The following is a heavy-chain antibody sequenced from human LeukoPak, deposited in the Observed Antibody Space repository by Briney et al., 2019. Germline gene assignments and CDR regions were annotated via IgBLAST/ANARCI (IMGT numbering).Heavy chain of an antibody. CDR2: ISYDGSNK. CDR3: AKIGSAGTLLYWFDP. CDR1: GFTFSSYG. Sequence: GRSLRLSCAAAGFTFSSYGMHWDRQAPDKGLEWVAVISYDGSNKYYADSVKGRFTISRDNSKNTLYLQMNSLRTEDTAVYYCAKIGSAGTLLYWFDPWGQGTLVTVSS. D-gene: IGHD1/OR15-1a*01. J-gene: IGHJ5*02. V-gene: IGHV3-30*18.